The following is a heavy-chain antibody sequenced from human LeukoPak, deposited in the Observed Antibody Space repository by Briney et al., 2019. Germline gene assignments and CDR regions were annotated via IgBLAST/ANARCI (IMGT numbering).Heavy chain of an antibody. CDR1: GFTFGNYA. J-gene: IGHJ3*02. V-gene: IGHV3-23*01. D-gene: IGHD3-10*01. Sequence: GGSLRLSCAASGFTFGNYAMSWVRQAPGKGLEWVSPIGGSGGDTYYADSVTGRFTISRDNSKNTLYLQMNSLRAEDTAIYYCAKDMISANGEYDAFDIWGQGTMVTVSS. CDR3: AKDMISANGEYDAFDI. CDR2: IGGSGGDT.